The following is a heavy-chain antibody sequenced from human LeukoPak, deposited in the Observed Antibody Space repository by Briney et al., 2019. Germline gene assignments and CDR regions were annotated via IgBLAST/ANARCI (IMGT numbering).Heavy chain of an antibody. CDR1: GGTFSSYA. D-gene: IGHD1-26*01. V-gene: IGHV1-69*13. CDR2: IIPIFGTA. J-gene: IGHJ3*02. Sequence: SVKVSCKASGGTFSSYAISWVRQAPGQGLEWMGGIIPIFGTANYAQKFQGRVTITADESASTAYMELSSLRSEDTAVYYCARVGGSYYADAFDTWGQGTMVTVSS. CDR3: ARVGGSYYADAFDT.